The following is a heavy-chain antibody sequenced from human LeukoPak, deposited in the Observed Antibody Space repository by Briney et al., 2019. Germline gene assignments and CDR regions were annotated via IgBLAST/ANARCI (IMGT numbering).Heavy chain of an antibody. V-gene: IGHV4-59*01. CDR3: ARGKGYFDY. CDR1: GGSISSYY. CDR2: IYYSGST. Sequence: TSETLSLTCTVSGGSISSYYWSWIRQPPGKGLGWIGYIYYSGSTNYNPSLKSRVTISVDTSKNQFSLNLKSVTAADTAVYYCARGKGYFDYWGQGTLVTVSS. J-gene: IGHJ4*02.